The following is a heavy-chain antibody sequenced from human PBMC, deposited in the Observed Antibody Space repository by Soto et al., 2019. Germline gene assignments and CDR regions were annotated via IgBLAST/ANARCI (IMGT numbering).Heavy chain of an antibody. V-gene: IGHV2-5*02. Sequence: QLTLKESGPTLVKPTQTLTLTCTFSGLSLGTSGVGVGWIRQPPGKALEWLALLYWDGTKRYSPSLKSRLTITRDTSKNQVVLTLTNMDPVDTATYYCAHRQEDGFDPWGQGTLVTVSS. CDR2: LYWDGTK. J-gene: IGHJ5*02. CDR3: AHRQEDGFDP. CDR1: GLSLGTSGVG.